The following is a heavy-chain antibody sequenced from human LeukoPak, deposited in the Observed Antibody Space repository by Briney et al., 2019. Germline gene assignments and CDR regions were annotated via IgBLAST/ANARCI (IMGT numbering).Heavy chain of an antibody. CDR2: ISSSSSHT. CDR1: GFTVSSNY. D-gene: IGHD1-26*01. J-gene: IGHJ4*02. V-gene: IGHV3-21*06. Sequence: KAGGSLRLSCAASGFTVSSNYMSWVRQAPGKGLEWVASISSSSSHTYYADSLKGRFIISRDNAKNSLSLQMDSLSADDTAVYYCAGGRWELLRMDHWGQGALVTVSS. CDR3: AGGRWELLRMDH.